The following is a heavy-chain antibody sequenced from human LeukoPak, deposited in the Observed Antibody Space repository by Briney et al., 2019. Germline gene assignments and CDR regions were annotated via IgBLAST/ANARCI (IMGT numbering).Heavy chain of an antibody. CDR3: ARLPAYNSDWYIDY. CDR1: GGSVSSDGHY. D-gene: IGHD6-19*01. V-gene: IGHV4-61*03. Sequence: SETLSLTCTVSGGSVSSDGHYWSWLRQPPGKGLEWIGYIYYSGSTNYNPSLKSRVSISVDTSKNHFSLELSSVTAADTAVYYCARLPAYNSDWYIDYWGQGTLVTVSS. CDR2: IYYSGST. J-gene: IGHJ4*02.